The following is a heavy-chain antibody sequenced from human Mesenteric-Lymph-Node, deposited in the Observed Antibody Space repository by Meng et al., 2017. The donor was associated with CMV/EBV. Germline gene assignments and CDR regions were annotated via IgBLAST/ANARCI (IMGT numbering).Heavy chain of an antibody. CDR3: ARSDSGSYI. V-gene: IGHV4-34*01. D-gene: IGHD3-10*01. Sequence: QVELQQWGAGVLKPSETLSLTCAVYGGSFSGYYWGWIRQPPGKGLEWIGEINHSGSTNYNPSLKSRVTISVDTSKNQFSLKLSSVTAADTAVYYCARSDSGSYIRGQGTLVTVSS. CDR1: GGSFSGYY. J-gene: IGHJ4*02. CDR2: INHSGST.